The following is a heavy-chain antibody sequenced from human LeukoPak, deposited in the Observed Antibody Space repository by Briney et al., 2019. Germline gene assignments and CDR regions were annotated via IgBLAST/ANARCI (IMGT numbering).Heavy chain of an antibody. Sequence: QTGGSLRLSCAASGFTFDDYAMHWVRQAPGKGLEWVSGISWNSGSIGYADSVKGRFTISRDNAKNSLYLQMNSLRAEDMALYYCAKGSRYYDSSGYLDYWGQGTLVTLSS. J-gene: IGHJ4*02. CDR3: AKGSRYYDSSGYLDY. CDR2: ISWNSGSI. V-gene: IGHV3-9*03. CDR1: GFTFDDYA. D-gene: IGHD3-22*01.